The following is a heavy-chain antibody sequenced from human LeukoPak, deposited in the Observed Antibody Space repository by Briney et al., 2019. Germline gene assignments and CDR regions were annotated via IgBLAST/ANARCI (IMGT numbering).Heavy chain of an antibody. D-gene: IGHD3-10*01. V-gene: IGHV3-23*01. CDR2: ISGSGGST. CDR3: TLWFGEFLAWWSDMDV. Sequence: GGSLRLSCAASGFTFSSYAMSWVRQAPGKGLEWVSAISGSGGSTYYADSVKGRFTISRDNSKNTLYLQMNSLRAEDTHVYYCTLWFGEFLAWWSDMDVWGTGTTVTVSS. CDR1: GFTFSSYA. J-gene: IGHJ6*03.